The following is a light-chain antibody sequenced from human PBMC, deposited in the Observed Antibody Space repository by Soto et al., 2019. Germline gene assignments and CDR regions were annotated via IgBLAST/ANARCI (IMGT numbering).Light chain of an antibody. J-gene: IGLJ2*01. Sequence: QSVLTQPPSVSAAPGQKVTISCTGSSSNIGDNYVSWYQQFPGTAPKLLIYDNNKRPSGIPDRFSGSKSGTSATLVITGLQTGDEADYYCGTWDSSLSAVVFGGGTKLTVL. CDR1: SSNIGDNY. V-gene: IGLV1-51*01. CDR3: GTWDSSLSAVV. CDR2: DNN.